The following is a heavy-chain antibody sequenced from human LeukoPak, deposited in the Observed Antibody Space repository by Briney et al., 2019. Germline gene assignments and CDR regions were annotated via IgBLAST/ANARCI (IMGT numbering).Heavy chain of an antibody. Sequence: GGSLRLSCAASGFTFSSYAMHWVRQAPGKGLEWVAVISYDGSNKYYADSVKGRFTISRDNSKNTLYLQMNSLRAEDTAVYYCARDSYYDSSGYLAYWGQGTLVTVSS. CDR3: ARDSYYDSSGYLAY. CDR1: GFTFSSYA. D-gene: IGHD3-22*01. V-gene: IGHV3-30-3*01. CDR2: ISYDGSNK. J-gene: IGHJ4*02.